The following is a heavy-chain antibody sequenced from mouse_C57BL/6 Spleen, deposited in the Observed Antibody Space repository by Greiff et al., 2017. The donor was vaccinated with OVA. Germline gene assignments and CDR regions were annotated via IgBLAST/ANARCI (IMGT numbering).Heavy chain of an antibody. Sequence: VKLQESGPGLVQPSQSLSITCTVSGFSLTSYGVHWVRQSPGKGLEWLGGIWSGGSTDYNAAFISRLSISKDNSKSQVFFKMNSLQADDTAIYYCARNPPYYGSSPWFAYWGQGTLVTVSS. J-gene: IGHJ3*01. V-gene: IGHV2-2*01. CDR3: ARNPPYYGSSPWFAY. D-gene: IGHD1-1*01. CDR1: GFSLTSYG. CDR2: IWSGGST.